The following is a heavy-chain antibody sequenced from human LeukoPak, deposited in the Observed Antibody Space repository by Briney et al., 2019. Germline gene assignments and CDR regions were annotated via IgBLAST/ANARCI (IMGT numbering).Heavy chain of an antibody. J-gene: IGHJ3*02. CDR1: GGSISSYY. CDR3: ARSYCGGGSCGAFDI. CDR2: IYYSGNT. V-gene: IGHV4-59*01. D-gene: IGHD2-15*01. Sequence: PSETLSLTCTVSGGSISSYYWSWIRQPPGKGLEWIGYIYYSGNTNYNPSLKSRVTISVDTSKNQFSLRLSSVTAADTAVYYCARSYCGGGSCGAFDIWDQGTMVTVSS.